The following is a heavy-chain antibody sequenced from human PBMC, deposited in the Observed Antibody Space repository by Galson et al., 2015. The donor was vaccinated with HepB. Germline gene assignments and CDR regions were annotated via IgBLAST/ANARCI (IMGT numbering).Heavy chain of an antibody. CDR1: GGSISSSSYY. CDR3: ARDKGRIAAAGMGYY. CDR2: IYYSGST. J-gene: IGHJ4*02. D-gene: IGHD6-13*01. V-gene: IGHV4-39*07. Sequence: LSLTCTVSGGSISSSSYYWGWIRQPPGKGLEWIGSIYYSGSTYYNPSLKSRVTISVDTSKNQFSLKLSSVTAADTAVYYCARDKGRIAAAGMGYYWGQGTLVTVSS.